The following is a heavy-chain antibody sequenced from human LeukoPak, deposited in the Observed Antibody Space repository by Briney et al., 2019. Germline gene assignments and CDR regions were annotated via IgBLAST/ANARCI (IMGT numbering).Heavy chain of an antibody. CDR2: ISGSGGST. CDR1: GFTFSSYA. D-gene: IGHD3-16*01. V-gene: IGHV3-23*01. J-gene: IGHJ4*02. Sequence: GGSLRLSCAASGFTFSSYAMSWVRQAPGKGLEWVSAISGSGGSTYYADSVKGRFTLSRDNSNNTLYLQMNSLRAEDTAVYYCAKHLNRVITGSFDYWGQGTLVTVSS. CDR3: AKHLNRVITGSFDY.